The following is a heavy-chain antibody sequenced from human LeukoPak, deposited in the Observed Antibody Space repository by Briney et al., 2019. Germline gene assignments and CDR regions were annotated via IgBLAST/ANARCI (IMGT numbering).Heavy chain of an antibody. V-gene: IGHV4-59*01. J-gene: IGHJ4*02. CDR2: IYYSGST. Sequence: SETLSLTCTVSGGSISSYYWSWIRQPPGKELEWIGYIYYSGSTSYNPSLKSRVTISVDTPKNQFSLKLNSVTAADTAVYYCARAIAARLPGLYFDHWGRGTLVTVST. CDR1: GGSISSYY. D-gene: IGHD6-6*01. CDR3: ARAIAARLPGLYFDH.